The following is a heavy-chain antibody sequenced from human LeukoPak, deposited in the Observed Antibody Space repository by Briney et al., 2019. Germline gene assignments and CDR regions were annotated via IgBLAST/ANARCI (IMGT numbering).Heavy chain of an antibody. CDR1: GGTFSSYA. Sequence: GSSVKVSCKASGGTFSSYAISWVRQAPGQGLEWMGGIIPIFGTANYAQKFQGRVTITADESTSTAYMELSRLRSDDTAVYYCARSAYYYDSSGYSPSPYFQHWGQGTLVTVSS. V-gene: IGHV1-69*01. J-gene: IGHJ1*01. D-gene: IGHD3-22*01. CDR2: IIPIFGTA. CDR3: ARSAYYYDSSGYSPSPYFQH.